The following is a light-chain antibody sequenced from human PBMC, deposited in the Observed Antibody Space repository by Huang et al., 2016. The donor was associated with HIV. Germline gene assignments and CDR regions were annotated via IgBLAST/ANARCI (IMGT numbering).Light chain of an antibody. J-gene: IGKJ1*01. V-gene: IGKV3-15*01. Sequence: ETLMTQAPATLSVSPGDRVTLSCRASQSVGSNLAWYQQKPGQPPRLLIHGALTRATVIPPRFSGSGSGTEFSLTISSLQSEDFAVYYCQHYNKWPTFGPGTKVEIK. CDR3: QHYNKWPT. CDR2: GAL. CDR1: QSVGSN.